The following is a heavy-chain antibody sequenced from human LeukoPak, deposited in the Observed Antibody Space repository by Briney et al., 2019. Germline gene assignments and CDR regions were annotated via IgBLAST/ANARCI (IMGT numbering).Heavy chain of an antibody. CDR2: INHSGST. Sequence: SSETLSLTCAVYGGSFSGYYWSWIRQPPGKGLEWIGEINHSGSTNYNPSLKSRVTISVDTSKNQFSLKLSSVTAADTAVYYCARQSGSGYYYYYYYMDVWGKGTTVTVSS. CDR3: ARQSGSGYYYYYYYMDV. D-gene: IGHD3-22*01. CDR1: GGSFSGYY. J-gene: IGHJ6*03. V-gene: IGHV4-34*01.